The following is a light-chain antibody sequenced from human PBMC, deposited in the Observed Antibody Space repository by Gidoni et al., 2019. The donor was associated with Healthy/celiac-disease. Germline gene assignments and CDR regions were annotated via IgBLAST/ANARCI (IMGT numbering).Light chain of an antibody. CDR1: QSISSS. Sequence: DIQMTQSPSSLSASVGDRVTITCRASQSISSSLNWYQQKPGKAPKLLIYAASSLQSGVPSRFSGSASGTDFTLTISSRQPEDFATYYCQQSYSFGGGTKVEIK. J-gene: IGKJ4*01. V-gene: IGKV1-39*01. CDR2: AAS. CDR3: QQSYS.